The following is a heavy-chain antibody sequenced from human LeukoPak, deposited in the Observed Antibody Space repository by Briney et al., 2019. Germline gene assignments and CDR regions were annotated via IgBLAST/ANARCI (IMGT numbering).Heavy chain of an antibody. Sequence: PSETLSLTCTVSGGSISSSSFYWGWIRQPPGKGLEWIASIYYSGSTYYNPSLKSRVTISADTSKNQFSLKLSSVTAADTAFYYCARQYNWNPPLYWGRGTLVTVSS. V-gene: IGHV4-39*01. J-gene: IGHJ4*02. D-gene: IGHD1-20*01. CDR3: ARQYNWNPPLY. CDR2: IYYSGST. CDR1: GGSISSSSFY.